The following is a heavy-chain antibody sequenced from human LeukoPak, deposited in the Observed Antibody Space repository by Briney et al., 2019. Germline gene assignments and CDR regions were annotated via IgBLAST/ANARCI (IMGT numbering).Heavy chain of an antibody. V-gene: IGHV3-21*01. Sequence: GGSLRLSCAASGFTFSSYSMNWVRQAPGKGLEWVSSISSSSSYIYYADSVKGRFTISRDNAKNSLYLQMNSLRAEDTAVYYCARDQYYGSGSYPNVYYYYYMDVWGKGTTVTISS. J-gene: IGHJ6*03. CDR2: ISSSSSYI. CDR3: ARDQYYGSGSYPNVYYYYYMDV. CDR1: GFTFSSYS. D-gene: IGHD3-10*01.